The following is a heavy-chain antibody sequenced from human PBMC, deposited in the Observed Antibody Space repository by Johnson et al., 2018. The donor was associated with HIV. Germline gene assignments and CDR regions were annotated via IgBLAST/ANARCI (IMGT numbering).Heavy chain of an antibody. CDR2: ISSSGSTI. Sequence: VQVVESGGGLVKPGGSLRLSCAASGFTFSNAWMSWIRQAPGKGLEWVSYISSSGSTIYYADSVKGRFTISRDNAKNSLYLQVNSLRAEDTAVYYWARSYSRWDDVFDIWGQGTMVTVSS. CDR3: ARSYSRWDDVFDI. D-gene: IGHD1-26*01. J-gene: IGHJ3*02. CDR1: GFTFSNAW. V-gene: IGHV3-11*04.